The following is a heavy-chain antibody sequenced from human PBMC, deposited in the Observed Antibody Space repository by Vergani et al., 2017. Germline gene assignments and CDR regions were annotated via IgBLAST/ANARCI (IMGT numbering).Heavy chain of an antibody. V-gene: IGHV4-59*01. J-gene: IGHJ5*02. CDR1: GGSISSYY. Sequence: QVQLQESVPGLVKPSETLSLTCTVSGGSISSYYWSWIRQPPGKGLEWIGYIYYSGSTNYNPSLKSRVTISVDTSKNQFSLKLSSVTAADTAVYYCARWFGPWGQGTLVTVSS. CDR3: ARWFGP. CDR2: IYYSGST.